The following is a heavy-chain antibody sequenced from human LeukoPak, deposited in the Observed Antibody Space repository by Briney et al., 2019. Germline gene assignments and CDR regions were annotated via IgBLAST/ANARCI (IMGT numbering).Heavy chain of an antibody. Sequence: QPGGSLRLSCAASGFTFSITYMAWVRQAPGKGLEWVSVIYGGGDAYYADSVKGRLTITRDNAKNSLYLQMNSLRAEDTAVYYCARGGDMMDVWGKGTTVTVSS. CDR3: ARGGDMMDV. CDR2: IYGGGDA. D-gene: IGHD3-16*01. J-gene: IGHJ6*04. CDR1: GFTFSITY. V-gene: IGHV3-66*01.